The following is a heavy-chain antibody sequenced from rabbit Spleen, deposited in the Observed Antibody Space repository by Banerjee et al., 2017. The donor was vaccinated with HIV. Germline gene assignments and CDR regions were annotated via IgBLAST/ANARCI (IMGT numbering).Heavy chain of an antibody. D-gene: IGHD4-2*01. J-gene: IGHJ6*01. CDR2: IEPIFGRT. CDR1: GFDFSNYG. V-gene: IGHV1S47*01. Sequence: QEQLVESGGGLVQPGGSLKLSCKASGFDFSNYGVTWVRQAPGKGLEWIGYIEPIFGRTYYASWVNGRFTISRSTSLNTVDLKMTSLTAADTATYFCARDLAGYVGFGYISYLDLWGPGTLVTVS. CDR3: ARDLAGYVGFGYISYLDL.